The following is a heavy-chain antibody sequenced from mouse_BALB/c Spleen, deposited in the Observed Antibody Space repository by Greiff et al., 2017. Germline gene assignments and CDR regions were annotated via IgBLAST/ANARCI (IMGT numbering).Heavy chain of an antibody. Sequence: DVMLVESGGGLVQPGGSRKLSCAASGFTFSSFGMHWVRQAPEKGLEWVAYISSGSSTIYYADTVKGRFTISRDNPKNTLFLQMTSLRSEDTAMYYCARAIYDGYYGAMDYWGQGTSVTVSS. CDR3: ARAIYDGYYGAMDY. D-gene: IGHD2-3*01. CDR2: ISSGSSTI. J-gene: IGHJ4*01. V-gene: IGHV5-17*02. CDR1: GFTFSSFG.